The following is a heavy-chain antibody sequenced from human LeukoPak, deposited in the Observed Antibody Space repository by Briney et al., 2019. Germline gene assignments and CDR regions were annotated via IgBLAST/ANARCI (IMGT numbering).Heavy chain of an antibody. CDR3: AKDPYYHCSSTSCYTGDY. CDR1: GYTFTSYG. V-gene: IGHV1-18*01. D-gene: IGHD2-2*02. Sequence: GASVKVSCKASGYTFTSYGISWVRQAPGQGLEWMGWISADNGNTNHAQKFQGRVSLTTDTSTSTAYMELRSLRSDDTAVYYCAKDPYYHCSSTSCYTGDYWGQGTLVTVSS. CDR2: ISADNGNT. J-gene: IGHJ4*02.